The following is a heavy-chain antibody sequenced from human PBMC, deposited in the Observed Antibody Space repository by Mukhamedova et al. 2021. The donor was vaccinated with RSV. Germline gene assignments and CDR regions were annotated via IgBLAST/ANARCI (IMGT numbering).Heavy chain of an antibody. J-gene: IGHJ4*02. V-gene: IGHV1-2*06. CDR2: TNPKSTDT. Sequence: GQAPGQGLEWMGRTNPKSTDTDYAPKFQGRFTMTTDTSINTAYMELSSLRSDDTAVYYCARDFRGGLYTAIGYWGQGTLVAGSS. CDR3: ARDFRGGLYTAIGY. D-gene: IGHD2-15*01.